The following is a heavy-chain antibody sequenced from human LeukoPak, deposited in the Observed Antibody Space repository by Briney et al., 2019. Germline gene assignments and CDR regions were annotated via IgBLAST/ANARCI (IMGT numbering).Heavy chain of an antibody. Sequence: PGGSLRLSCAASGFTFSSYWMNWVRQAPGKGLEWVGRIRSNSDGGTIDYAAPVKGRFTLSRDDSKTTLYLQMNSLQTEDTAVYYCATDFYDSTWGQGTLVTVSS. V-gene: IGHV3-15*07. CDR2: IRSNSDGGTI. CDR1: GFTFSSYW. J-gene: IGHJ5*02. D-gene: IGHD3-22*01. CDR3: ATDFYDST.